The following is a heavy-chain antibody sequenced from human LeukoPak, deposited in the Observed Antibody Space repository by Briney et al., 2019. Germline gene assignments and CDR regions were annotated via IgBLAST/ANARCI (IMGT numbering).Heavy chain of an antibody. D-gene: IGHD4-23*01. V-gene: IGHV4-59*01. Sequence: SETLSLTCTVSGVSIADYYWSWIRQPPGKGLEWIGYIYYSGSTNYNPSLKSRVTISVDTSKNQFSLKLSSVTAADTAVYYCARAGGDYGGKGDNFDYWGQGTLVTVSS. CDR2: IYYSGST. CDR1: GVSIADYY. CDR3: ARAGGDYGGKGDNFDY. J-gene: IGHJ4*02.